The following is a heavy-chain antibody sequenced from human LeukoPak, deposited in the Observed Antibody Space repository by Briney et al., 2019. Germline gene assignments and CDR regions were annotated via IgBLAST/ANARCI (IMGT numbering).Heavy chain of an antibody. V-gene: IGHV3-21*01. CDR2: ISSSSSYI. Sequence: GGSLRLSCAASGFTFSSYSMNWVRQAPGKGLEWVSSISSSSSYIYYADSVKGRFTISGDNAKNSLYLQMNSLRAEDTAVYYCARPRSGSNYFDYWGQGTLVTVSS. CDR1: GFTFSSYS. D-gene: IGHD3-3*01. J-gene: IGHJ4*02. CDR3: ARPRSGSNYFDY.